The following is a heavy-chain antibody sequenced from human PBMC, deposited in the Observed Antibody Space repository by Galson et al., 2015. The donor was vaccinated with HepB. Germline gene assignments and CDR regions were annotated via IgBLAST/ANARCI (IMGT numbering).Heavy chain of an antibody. V-gene: IGHV1-69*04. CDR1: GGTFSSYT. Sequence: SVKVSCKASGGTFSSYTISWVRQAPGQGLEWMGRIIPILGIANYAQKFQGRVTITADKSTSTAYMELSSLRSEDTAVYYCARDRGYDSSYYYYYGMDVWGQGTTVTVSS. CDR3: ARDRGYDSSYYYYYGMDV. CDR2: IIPILGIA. D-gene: IGHD3-22*01. J-gene: IGHJ6*02.